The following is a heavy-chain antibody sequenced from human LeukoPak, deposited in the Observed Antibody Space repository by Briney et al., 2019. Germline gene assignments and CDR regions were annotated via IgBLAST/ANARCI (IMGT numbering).Heavy chain of an antibody. Sequence: SETLSLTCTVYGGSISSYYWSWIRQPPGKGLEWLGYIYYSGSTNYNPSLKSRVTISVHTSKNQFSLKLSAVTAADTAVYYCARHDPPALLDAFDIWGQGTMVTISS. CDR2: IYYSGST. CDR3: ARHDPPALLDAFDI. CDR1: GGSISSYY. D-gene: IGHD2-21*01. V-gene: IGHV4-59*08. J-gene: IGHJ3*02.